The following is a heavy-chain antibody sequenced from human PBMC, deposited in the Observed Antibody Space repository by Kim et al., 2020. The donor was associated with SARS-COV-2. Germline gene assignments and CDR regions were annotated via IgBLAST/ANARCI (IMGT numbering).Heavy chain of an antibody. Sequence: LSLTCAASGFTFSSYSMNWVRQAPGKGLEWVSSISSSSSYIYYADSVKGRFTISRDNAKNSLYLQMNSLRAEDTAVYYCARGTLWFGEFPRGMDVWGQGTTVTVSS. CDR3: ARGTLWFGEFPRGMDV. J-gene: IGHJ6*02. CDR1: GFTFSSYS. V-gene: IGHV3-21*01. CDR2: ISSSSSYI. D-gene: IGHD3-10*01.